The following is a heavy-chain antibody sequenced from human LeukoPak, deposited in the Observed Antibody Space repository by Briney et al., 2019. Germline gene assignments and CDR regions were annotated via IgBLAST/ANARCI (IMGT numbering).Heavy chain of an antibody. J-gene: IGHJ5*02. Sequence: TSQTLSLTCTVSGGSISSGDSYWSWIRQPPGKGLEWIGNVYYSGITNYNPSLKSRVTISVDTSKNRFFLKLTSVTAADTAVYYCARDLSGSIPWLDPWGQGTLVTVSS. V-gene: IGHV4-61*03. CDR1: GGSISSGDSY. D-gene: IGHD1-26*01. CDR3: ARDLSGSIPWLDP. CDR2: VYYSGIT.